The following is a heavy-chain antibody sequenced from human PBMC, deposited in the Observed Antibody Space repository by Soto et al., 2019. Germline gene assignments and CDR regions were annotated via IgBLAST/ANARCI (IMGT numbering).Heavy chain of an antibody. V-gene: IGHV3-30*18. CDR1: GFTFTRHG. D-gene: IGHD6-6*01. Sequence: QVQLVESGGGVVQPGKSLRLSCAASGFTFTRHGMHWVRQAPGKGLEWVAFLSYDGSTEYYIDSVQGRFTLSRDNSRNMVYLQINTPRAEDTAVYYCAKDSGVVRSSSSALRNNYYYMDVWGKGTTVTVSS. CDR2: LSYDGSTE. J-gene: IGHJ6*03. CDR3: AKDSGVVRSSSSALRNNYYYMDV.